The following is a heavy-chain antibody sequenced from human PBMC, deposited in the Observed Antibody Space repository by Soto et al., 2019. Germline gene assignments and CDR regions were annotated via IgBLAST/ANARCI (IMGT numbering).Heavy chain of an antibody. CDR1: GFSFSAYS. J-gene: IGHJ4*02. CDR2: IDLSGTTT. CDR3: TKDRVPDGIYSFDY. Sequence: PGGSLGLSCAASGFSFSAYSMNWVRQTPGRGLEWVSFIDLSGTTTYYRDSVKGRFTIFKDKSRNTVYLQMRSLTVEDAAIYYCTKDRVPDGIYSFDYWGQGALVTVSS. V-gene: IGHV3-23*03. D-gene: IGHD2-15*01.